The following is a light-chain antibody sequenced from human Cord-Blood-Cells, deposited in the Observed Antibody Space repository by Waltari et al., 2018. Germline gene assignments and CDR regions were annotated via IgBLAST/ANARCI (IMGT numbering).Light chain of an antibody. CDR2: EVS. Sequence: QSALTQPPSVSGSPGQSVTISCTGTSSDVGSYNRVSWYQQPPGPAPKRMIYEVSNRPSGVPDRFSGSKSGNTASLTISGLQAEDEADYYCSSYTSSSTYVFGTGTKVTVL. V-gene: IGLV2-18*02. CDR3: SSYTSSSTYV. CDR1: SSDVGSYNR. J-gene: IGLJ1*01.